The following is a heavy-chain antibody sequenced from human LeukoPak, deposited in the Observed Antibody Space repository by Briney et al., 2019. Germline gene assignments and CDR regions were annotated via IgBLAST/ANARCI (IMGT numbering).Heavy chain of an antibody. CDR1: GGSISSYY. D-gene: IGHD3-22*01. V-gene: IGHV4-59*01. Sequence: SETLSLTCTVSGGSISSYYWSWIRQPPGKGLEWIGYIYYSGSTNYNPSLKSRVTISVDTSKNQFSLKLSSVTAADTAVYYCARGVADSSGYYSDDYWGQGTLVTVSS. CDR2: IYYSGST. J-gene: IGHJ4*02. CDR3: ARGVADSSGYYSDDY.